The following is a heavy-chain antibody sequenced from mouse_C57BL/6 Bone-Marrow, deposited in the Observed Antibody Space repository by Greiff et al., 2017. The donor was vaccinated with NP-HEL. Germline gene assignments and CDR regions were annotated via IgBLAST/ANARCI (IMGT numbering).Heavy chain of an antibody. CDR2: ILPGSGST. V-gene: IGHV1-9*01. J-gene: IGHJ1*03. CDR3: ASGRWLLRKWYFDV. D-gene: IGHD2-3*01. CDR1: GYTFTGYW. Sequence: VQVVESGAELMKPGASVKLSCKATGYTFTGYWIEWVKQRPGHGLEWIGEILPGSGSTNYNEKFKGKATFTADTSSNTAYMQLSSLTTEDSAIYYGASGRWLLRKWYFDVWGTGTTVTVSS.